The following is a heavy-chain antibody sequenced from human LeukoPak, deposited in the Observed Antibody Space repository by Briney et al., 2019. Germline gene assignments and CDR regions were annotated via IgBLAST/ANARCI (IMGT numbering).Heavy chain of an antibody. CDR3: ATDWSGSYAFDY. J-gene: IGHJ4*02. CDR1: GYTLTELS. Sequence: ASVKVSCKVSGYTLTELSMHWVRQAPGKGLEWMGGFDPEDGETIYAQKFQGRVTMTEDTSTDTAYMELSSLRSEDTAVYYCATDWSGSYAFDYWGQGTLVTVSS. CDR2: FDPEDGET. D-gene: IGHD1-26*01. V-gene: IGHV1-24*01.